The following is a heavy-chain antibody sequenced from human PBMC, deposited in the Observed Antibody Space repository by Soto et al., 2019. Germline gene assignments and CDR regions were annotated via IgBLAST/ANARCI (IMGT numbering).Heavy chain of an antibody. CDR1: GGSISSSNW. J-gene: IGHJ4*02. CDR3: ARGSYDILTGYCFDY. Sequence: SETLSLTCAVSGGSISSSNWWSWVRQPPGKGLEWIGEIYHSGSTNYNPSLKSRVTISVDKSKNQFSLKLSSVTAADTAVYYCARGSYDILTGYCFDYWGQGTLVTVSS. CDR2: IYHSGST. D-gene: IGHD3-9*01. V-gene: IGHV4-4*02.